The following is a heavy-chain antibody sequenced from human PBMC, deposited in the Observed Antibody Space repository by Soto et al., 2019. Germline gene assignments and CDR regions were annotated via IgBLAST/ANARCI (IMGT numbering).Heavy chain of an antibody. CDR2: ISAYNGNT. D-gene: IGHD3-3*01. J-gene: IGHJ4*02. V-gene: IGHV1-18*01. CDR3: ARVGNYDFWSGYSGNDY. Sequence: GASVKVSCKASGYTFTSYGISWVRQAPGQGLERMGWISAYNGNTNYAQKLQGRVTMTTDTSTSTAYMELRSLRSDDTAVYYCARVGNYDFWSGYSGNDYWGQGTLVTVSS. CDR1: GYTFTSYG.